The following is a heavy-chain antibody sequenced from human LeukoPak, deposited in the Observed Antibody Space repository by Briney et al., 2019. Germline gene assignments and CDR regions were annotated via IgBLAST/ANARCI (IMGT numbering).Heavy chain of an antibody. CDR3: AKFAITFGGVIAPFDY. Sequence: GGSLRLSCAASGFTFSNAWMSWVRQAPGKGLEWVSAISGSGGSTYYADSVKGRFTISRDNSKNTLYLQMNSLRAEDTAVYYCAKFAITFGGVIAPFDYWGQGTLVTVSS. D-gene: IGHD3-16*02. CDR1: GFTFSNAW. CDR2: ISGSGGST. J-gene: IGHJ4*02. V-gene: IGHV3-23*01.